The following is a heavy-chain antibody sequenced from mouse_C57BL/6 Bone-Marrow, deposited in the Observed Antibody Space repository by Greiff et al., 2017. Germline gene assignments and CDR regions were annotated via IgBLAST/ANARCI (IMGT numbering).Heavy chain of an antibody. Sequence: EVKVEESEGGLVQPGSSMKLSCTASGFTFSDYYMAWVRQVPEKGLEWVANIIYDGSSTYYLDSLKSRFIISRDNAKNILYLQMSSLKSEDTATYYCARDGGCYNAMDYWGQGTSVTVSS. CDR3: ARDGGCYNAMDY. CDR1: GFTFSDYY. CDR2: IIYDGSST. V-gene: IGHV5-16*01. D-gene: IGHD6-1*01. J-gene: IGHJ4*01.